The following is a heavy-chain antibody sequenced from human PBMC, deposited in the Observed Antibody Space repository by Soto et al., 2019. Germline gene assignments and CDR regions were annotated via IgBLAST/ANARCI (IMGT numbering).Heavy chain of an antibody. D-gene: IGHD5-18*01. J-gene: IGHJ6*02. CDR3: ARRAYNYANMDV. CDR2: INPSGGST. CDR1: GYTFTTYY. V-gene: IGHV1-46*01. Sequence: QVQLVQSGAEVKKPGASVKVSCETSGYTFTTYYMHWVRRAPGQGLEWMGMINPSGGSTSYAQKFQGRVTMXRDTXTRTIYMELSSLRRDDTAIYYCARRAYNYANMDVWGQGTTVTVSS.